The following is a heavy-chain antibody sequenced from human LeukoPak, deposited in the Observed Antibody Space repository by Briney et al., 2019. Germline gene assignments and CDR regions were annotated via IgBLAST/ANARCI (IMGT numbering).Heavy chain of an antibody. J-gene: IGHJ4*02. CDR1: GYSFTSYW. CDR2: IYPGDSDT. CDR3: ARRRGIAVAGTDY. Sequence: GESLKISCQGSGYSFTSYWIGWVRQMPGKGLEWMGIIYPGDSDTRYSPSFQGQVTISADKSISTAYLQRSSLKASDTAMHYCARRRGIAVAGTDYWGQGTLVTVSS. D-gene: IGHD6-19*01. V-gene: IGHV5-51*01.